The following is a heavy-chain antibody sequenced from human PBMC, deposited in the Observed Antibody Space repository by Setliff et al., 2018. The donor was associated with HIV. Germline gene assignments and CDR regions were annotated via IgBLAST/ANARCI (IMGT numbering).Heavy chain of an antibody. Sequence: GGSLRLSCATSGFIFTYAWMSWVRQSPRKGLEWLARIKSKSDGGTTSYAAPVKDRFTISRDDSRNTPYLQMNSMKIDDTATYYCVGHYYDPLTGYYVWFFDVWGRGTLVTVSS. CDR2: IKSKSDGGTT. D-gene: IGHD3-9*01. CDR1: GFIFTYAW. V-gene: IGHV3-15*05. CDR3: VGHYYDPLTGYYVWFFDV. J-gene: IGHJ2*01.